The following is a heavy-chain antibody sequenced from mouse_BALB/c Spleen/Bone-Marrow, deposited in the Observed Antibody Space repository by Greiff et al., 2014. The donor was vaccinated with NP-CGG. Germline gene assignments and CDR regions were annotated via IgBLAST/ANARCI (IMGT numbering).Heavy chain of an antibody. V-gene: IGHV2-9*02. CDR1: GVLLTNYG. CDR2: IWADGST. Sequence: QVQLKQSGPGLGAPSQSLSITCTASGVLLTNYGVNWGRQPPGKGLEGLGVIWADGSTNYNSALMSRLSISKDNSKSQVFFKMNSLQTDDTAMYYCARITTATGAMDYWGQGTSVTVSS. D-gene: IGHD1-2*01. CDR3: ARITTATGAMDY. J-gene: IGHJ4*01.